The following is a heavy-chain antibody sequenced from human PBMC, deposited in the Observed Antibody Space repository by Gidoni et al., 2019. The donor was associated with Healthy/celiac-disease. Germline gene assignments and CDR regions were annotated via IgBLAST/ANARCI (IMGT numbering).Heavy chain of an antibody. J-gene: IGHJ4*02. D-gene: IGHD6-19*01. CDR1: GFTFSSYG. CDR3: AHSSGWSSFDY. Sequence: QVQLVESGGGVVQPGRSLRLSCPAPGFTFSSYGMHWVRPAPGKGLEWVAVISYDGSNKYYADSVKGRFTISRDNSKNTLYLQMNSLRAEDTAVYYCAHSSGWSSFDYWGQGTLVTVSS. CDR2: ISYDGSNK. V-gene: IGHV3-30*03.